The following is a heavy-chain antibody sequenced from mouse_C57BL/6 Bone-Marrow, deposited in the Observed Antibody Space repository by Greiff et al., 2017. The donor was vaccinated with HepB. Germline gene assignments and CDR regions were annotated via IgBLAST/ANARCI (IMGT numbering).Heavy chain of an antibody. J-gene: IGHJ2*01. CDR1: GYAFSSYW. Sequence: QVQLQQSGAELVKPGASVKISCKASGYAFSSYWMNWVKQRPGKGLEWIGQIYPGVGDTNYNGKFKGKATLTADKSSSTAYMQLSSLTSEDSAVYFCARLGTTVVEDYFDYWGQGTTLTVSS. D-gene: IGHD1-1*01. CDR2: IYPGVGDT. CDR3: ARLGTTVVEDYFDY. V-gene: IGHV1-80*01.